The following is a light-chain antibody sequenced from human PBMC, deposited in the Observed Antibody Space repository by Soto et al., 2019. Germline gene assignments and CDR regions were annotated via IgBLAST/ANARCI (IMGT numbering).Light chain of an antibody. Sequence: EIVMTQSPGTLSLSPGGRATLSCRASQSISNTYVSWYQQKPGQAPRLFSYGASTSATGIPARFSGSGSGTDFTLSISSLQHEDFAVYYCHQDYDLPLTFGGGTRVEIK. CDR2: GAS. CDR1: QSISNTY. V-gene: IGKV3D-7*01. CDR3: HQDYDLPLT. J-gene: IGKJ4*01.